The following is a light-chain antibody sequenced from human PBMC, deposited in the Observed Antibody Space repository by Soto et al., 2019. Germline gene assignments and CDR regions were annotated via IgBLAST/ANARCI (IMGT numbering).Light chain of an antibody. CDR3: QQYYGPPQN. Sequence: DIVMTQSPDSLAVSLGERATINCKSSQSILYSPNNKNYLAWYQQKPGQPPKLIIYWASTRESGVPDRFSGSGSGTDFMLTCSSLQAEDVAVYYFQQYYGPPQNFGQGNKVEIK. J-gene: IGKJ1*01. V-gene: IGKV4-1*01. CDR2: WAS. CDR1: QSILYSPNNKNY.